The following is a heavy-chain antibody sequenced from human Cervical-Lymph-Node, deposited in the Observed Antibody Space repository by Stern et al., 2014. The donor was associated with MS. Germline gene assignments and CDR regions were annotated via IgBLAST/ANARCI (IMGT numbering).Heavy chain of an antibody. V-gene: IGHV3-11*01. D-gene: IGHD2-15*01. CDR3: ARGGLIATQNYFDY. Sequence: VQLEESGGGLVKPGGSLRLSCAASGFIFSDHYMSWIRQAPGKGLAWVSYISSISSTIYYADSVKGRFTISRDNAKNSLYLQVNSLRAEDTAVYSCARGGLIATQNYFDYWGQGTRVTVSS. J-gene: IGHJ4*02. CDR2: ISSISSTI. CDR1: GFIFSDHY.